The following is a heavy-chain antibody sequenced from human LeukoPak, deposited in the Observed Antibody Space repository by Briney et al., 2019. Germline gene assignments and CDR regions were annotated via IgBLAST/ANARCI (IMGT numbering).Heavy chain of an antibody. J-gene: IGHJ5*02. Sequence: GGSLRLTCEASGFTFGNYAMNWVRQAPGKGLEWVSTISGTGSSTYYADSAKGRFTISRDNSKDTLFLQLNSLTAADTAMYFCAKASVAIPQYCNSWGQGTLVTVSS. CDR2: ISGTGSST. D-gene: IGHD2-2*02. CDR1: GFTFGNYA. CDR3: AKASVAIPQYCNS. V-gene: IGHV3-23*01.